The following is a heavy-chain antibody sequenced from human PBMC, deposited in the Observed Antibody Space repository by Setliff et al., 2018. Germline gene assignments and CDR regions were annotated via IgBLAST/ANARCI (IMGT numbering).Heavy chain of an antibody. CDR2: IYSSGST. D-gene: IGHD3-22*01. J-gene: IGHJ3*02. CDR3: ARASYYYDSSGYYGAGAFDI. V-gene: IGHV4-61*02. Sequence: KPSETLSLTCTVSGGSISSGSYYWSWIRQPAGKGLEWIGRIYSSGSTKYNPSLKSRVTISGDTSKNQFSLKLSSVTAADTAVYYCARASYYYDSSGYYGAGAFDIWGQGTMVT. CDR1: GGSISSGSYY.